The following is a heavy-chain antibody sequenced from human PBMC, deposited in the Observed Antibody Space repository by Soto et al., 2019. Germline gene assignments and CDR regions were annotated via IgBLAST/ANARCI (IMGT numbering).Heavy chain of an antibody. CDR3: TRLLGYCTSTTCPTYYGSLDV. D-gene: IGHD2-2*01. Sequence: QVQLVESGGGVVQPGGSLRLSCAASGFTFSSYGMHWVRQAAGKGLEWVAAISYDGSNKYYADSVKGRFTISRDNSKNTLYLQMNRLRAEETAVHYCTRLLGYCTSTTCPTYYGSLDVWGQGTTVAVAS. J-gene: IGHJ6*02. CDR1: GFTFSSYG. V-gene: IGHV3-30*03. CDR2: ISYDGSNK.